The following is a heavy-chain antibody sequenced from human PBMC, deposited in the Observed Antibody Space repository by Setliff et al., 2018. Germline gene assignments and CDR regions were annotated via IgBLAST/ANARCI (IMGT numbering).Heavy chain of an antibody. D-gene: IGHD2-2*01. CDR2: INHSGST. J-gene: IGHJ4*02. CDR1: GYSISSGYY. CDR3: ARTDLRYQTDY. V-gene: IGHV4-38-2*02. Sequence: KPSETLSLTCTVSGYSISSGYYWGWIRQPPGKGLDWIGEINHSGSTNYNPYLKSRVTISVDTSKNQFSLKLSSVTAADTAVYYCARTDLRYQTDYWGQGTLVTVSS.